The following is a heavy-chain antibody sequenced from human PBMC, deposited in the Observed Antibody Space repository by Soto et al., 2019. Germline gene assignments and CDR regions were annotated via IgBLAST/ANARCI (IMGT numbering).Heavy chain of an antibody. CDR2: INHSGST. CDR1: GGSFSGYY. CDR3: ATIPLGYCSSTSCSSAY. V-gene: IGHV4-34*01. Sequence: PSETLSLTCAVYGGSFSGYYWSWIRQPPGKGLEWIGEINHSGSTNYNPSLKSRVTISVDTSKNQFSLKLSSVTAADTAVYYCATIPLGYCSSTSCSSAYWGQGTLVTVSS. D-gene: IGHD2-2*01. J-gene: IGHJ4*02.